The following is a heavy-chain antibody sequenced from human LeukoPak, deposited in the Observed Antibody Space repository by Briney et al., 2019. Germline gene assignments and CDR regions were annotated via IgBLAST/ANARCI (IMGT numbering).Heavy chain of an antibody. CDR1: GGSVSSGSYY. J-gene: IGHJ6*04. Sequence: PSETLSLTCTVSGGSVSSGSYYWSWIRQPPGKGLEWIGYIYYSGSTNYNPSLKSRVTISVDTSKNQFSLKLSSVTAADTAVYYCARKLGYWEDDMDVWGKGTTVTVSS. D-gene: IGHD2-15*01. CDR3: ARKLGYWEDDMDV. CDR2: IYYSGST. V-gene: IGHV4-61*01.